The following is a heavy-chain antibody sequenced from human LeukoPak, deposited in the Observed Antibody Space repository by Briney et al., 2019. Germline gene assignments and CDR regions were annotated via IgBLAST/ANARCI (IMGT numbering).Heavy chain of an antibody. CDR3: ARGPRDILTGYYYFDY. J-gene: IGHJ4*02. CDR2: IYYSGST. Sequence: PSETVSLTCTVSGGSISSYYWSWIRQPPGKGLEWIGYIYYSGSTNYNPSLKSRVTISVDTSKNQFSLKLSSVTAADTAVYYCARGPRDILTGYYYFDYWGQGTLVTVSS. V-gene: IGHV4-59*01. D-gene: IGHD3-9*01. CDR1: GGSISSYY.